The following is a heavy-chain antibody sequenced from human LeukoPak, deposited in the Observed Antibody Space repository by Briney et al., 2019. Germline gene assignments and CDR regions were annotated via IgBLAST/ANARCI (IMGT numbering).Heavy chain of an antibody. CDR3: ARDGSYLSAFDI. D-gene: IGHD3-10*01. V-gene: IGHV3-30*02. Sequence: PGGSLRLSCAAPGFTFSSYGMHWVRQAPGKGLEWVAFIRYDGSNKYYADSVKGRFTISRDNSKNTLYLQMNSLRAEDTAVYYCARDGSYLSAFDIWGQGTMVTVSS. CDR1: GFTFSSYG. J-gene: IGHJ3*02. CDR2: IRYDGSNK.